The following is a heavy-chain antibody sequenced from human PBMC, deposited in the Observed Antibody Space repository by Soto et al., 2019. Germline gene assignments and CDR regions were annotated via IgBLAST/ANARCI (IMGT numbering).Heavy chain of an antibody. CDR1: GFTFSSYG. D-gene: IGHD4-17*01. V-gene: IGHV3-30*18. J-gene: IGHJ4*02. Sequence: GGSLRLSCAASGFTFSSYGMHWVRQAPGKGLEWVAVTSYDGSKKYYADSVKGRFTISRDNSKNTLYLQMNSLRAEDTAVYYCAKRGVYGDYVANWGQGTLVTVSS. CDR2: TSYDGSKK. CDR3: AKRGVYGDYVAN.